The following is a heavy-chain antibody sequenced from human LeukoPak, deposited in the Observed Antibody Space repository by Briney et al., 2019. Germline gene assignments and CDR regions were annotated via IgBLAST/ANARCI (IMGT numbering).Heavy chain of an antibody. CDR3: AIMHRYYDGSGYWVQ. CDR2: ISTTGGST. V-gene: IGHV3-23*01. Sequence: GGSLRLSCAASGFTFSSYAMSWVRQAPGKGLEWVSGISTTGGSTSYADSVKGRFTISRDNPRNTLYMQMNSLRDEDTAVYYCAIMHRYYDGSGYWVQWGQGTLVAVSS. J-gene: IGHJ4*02. CDR1: GFTFSSYA. D-gene: IGHD3-22*01.